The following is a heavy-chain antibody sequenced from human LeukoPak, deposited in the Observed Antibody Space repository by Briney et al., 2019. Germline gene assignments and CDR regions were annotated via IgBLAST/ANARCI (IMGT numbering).Heavy chain of an antibody. V-gene: IGHV4-34*01. CDR1: GGSFSGYY. CDR2: TNHSGST. D-gene: IGHD3-10*01. CDR3: ARLGRITMVRGVIRSFDY. Sequence: SETLSLTCAVYGGSFSGYYWSWIRQPPGKGLEWIGETNHSGSTNYNPSLKSRVTISVDTSKNQFSLKLSSVTAADTAVYYCARLGRITMVRGVIRSFDYWGQGTLVTVSS. J-gene: IGHJ4*02.